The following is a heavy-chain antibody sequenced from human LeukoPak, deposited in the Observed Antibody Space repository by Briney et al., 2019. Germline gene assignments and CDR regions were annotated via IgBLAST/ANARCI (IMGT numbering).Heavy chain of an antibody. D-gene: IGHD3-10*01. J-gene: IGHJ4*02. V-gene: IGHV4-61*02. CDR2: IPTTGST. CDR1: GDSIRSGGYY. Sequence: SETLSLTCTVSGDSIRSGGYYWTWIRQPAGKGLEWIGRIPTTGSTIYNPSLKSRVTISLDMSKNQFSLRLSSVTATDTAVYFCASRLGTDFVAWGQGSLVTVSS. CDR3: ASRLGTDFVA.